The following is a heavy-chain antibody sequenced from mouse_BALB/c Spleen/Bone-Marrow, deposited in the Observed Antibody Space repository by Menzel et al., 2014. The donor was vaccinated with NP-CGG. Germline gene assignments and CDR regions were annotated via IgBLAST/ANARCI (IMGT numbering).Heavy chain of an antibody. V-gene: IGHV5-12-1*01. D-gene: IGHD1-1*01. Sequence: EVKLVGSGGGLVKPGGSLKLSCAASGFAFSSYDMSWVRQTPEKRLEWVAYISSGGGSTYYPDTVKGRFTISRDNAKNTLYLQMSSLKSEDTAMYYCAREVLRDYFDYWGQGTTLTVSS. J-gene: IGHJ2*01. CDR1: GFAFSSYD. CDR2: ISSGGGST. CDR3: AREVLRDYFDY.